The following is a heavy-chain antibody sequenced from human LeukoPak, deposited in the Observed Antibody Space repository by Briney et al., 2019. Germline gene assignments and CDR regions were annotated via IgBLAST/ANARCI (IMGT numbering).Heavy chain of an antibody. CDR3: AKGLGHDSSGYYRRYFDY. D-gene: IGHD3-22*01. Sequence: PGGSLRLSCAASGFTFSSYAMSWVRQAPGKGLEWVSAISGSGGSTYYADSVKGRFTISRDNSKNTLYLQMNSLRAEDTAVYYCAKGLGHDSSGYYRRYFDYWGQGTLVTVSS. CDR1: GFTFSSYA. V-gene: IGHV3-23*01. J-gene: IGHJ4*02. CDR2: ISGSGGST.